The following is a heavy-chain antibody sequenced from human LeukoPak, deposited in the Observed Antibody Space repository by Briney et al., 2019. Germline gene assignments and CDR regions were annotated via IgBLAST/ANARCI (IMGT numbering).Heavy chain of an antibody. J-gene: IGHJ4*02. Sequence: SETLSLTCTVSGGSISSSSYYWGWIRQPPGKGLEWIGEINHSGSTNYNPSLKSRVTISVDTSKNQFSLKLSSVTAADTAAYYCARLPRWRYGSGSYLFDYWGQGTLVTVSS. CDR1: GGSISSSSYY. D-gene: IGHD3-10*01. CDR2: INHSGST. V-gene: IGHV4-39*07. CDR3: ARLPRWRYGSGSYLFDY.